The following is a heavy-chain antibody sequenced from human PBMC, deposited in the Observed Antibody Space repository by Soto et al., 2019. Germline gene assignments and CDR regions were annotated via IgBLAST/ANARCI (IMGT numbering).Heavy chain of an antibody. CDR3: ARRDTNNDAFDI. D-gene: IGHD1-26*01. J-gene: IGHJ3*02. CDR2: IYYSGSA. Sequence: QLQLQESGPGLVKPSETLSLTCTVSGGSISSSRYYWGWIRQPPGKGLEWIGSIYYSGSAYYNPSLKSRVTISVDTSKNQFSLKLSSVNAADTAVYYCARRDTNNDAFDIWGPGTMVTVSS. CDR1: GGSISSSRYY. V-gene: IGHV4-39*01.